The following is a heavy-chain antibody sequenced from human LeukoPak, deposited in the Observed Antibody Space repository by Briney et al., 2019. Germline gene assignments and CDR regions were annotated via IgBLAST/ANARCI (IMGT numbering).Heavy chain of an antibody. CDR2: IWYDGSNK. CDR1: GFTFSSYG. Sequence: GGSLRLSCEASGFTFSSYGMHWVRQAPGKGLEWVAVIWYDGSNKYYADSVKGRFTISRDNSKNTLYLQMNSLRAEDTAVYYCARVGDGYNQGDYWGQGTLVTVSS. D-gene: IGHD5-24*01. V-gene: IGHV3-33*08. CDR3: ARVGDGYNQGDY. J-gene: IGHJ4*02.